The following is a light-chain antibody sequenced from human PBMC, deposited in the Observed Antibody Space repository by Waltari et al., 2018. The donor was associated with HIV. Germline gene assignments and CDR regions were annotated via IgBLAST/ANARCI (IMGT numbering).Light chain of an antibody. CDR1: QGITNA. J-gene: IGKJ4*01. V-gene: IGKV1-13*02. Sequence: AIQLTQSPSSLSASVGDRVTITCRTSQGITNAIAWYQQRPGKPPKLLIYEASNLDSGGPSRFSGSGSGTDFTLTISSLQPEDFATYYGQQFQTFPLTFGGGTNIEIK. CDR3: QQFQTFPLT. CDR2: EAS.